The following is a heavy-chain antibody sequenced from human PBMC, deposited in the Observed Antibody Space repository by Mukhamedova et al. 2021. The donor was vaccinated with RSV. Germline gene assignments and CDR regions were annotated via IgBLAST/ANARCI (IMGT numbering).Heavy chain of an antibody. CDR3: SSGSYFDC. V-gene: IGHV3-11*06. J-gene: IGHJ4*02. Sequence: AEYMGGRFTISRDNAKNSLYLQMNSLRAEDTAVYYCSSGSYFDCWGQGTLVTVSS. D-gene: IGHD3-10*01.